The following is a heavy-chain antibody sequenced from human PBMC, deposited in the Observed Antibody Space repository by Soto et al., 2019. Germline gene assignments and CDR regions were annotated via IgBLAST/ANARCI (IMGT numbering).Heavy chain of an antibody. V-gene: IGHV4-31*03. CDR1: GGSISSGGYY. CDR2: IYYSGIT. D-gene: IGHD6-19*01. CDR3: ARGPAYIDGWRTFDL. Sequence: SETLSLTCTVSGGSISSGGYYWSWIRQHPGKGLDWIGYIYYSGITYYNPSLKSRVTMSVGTSKNQFSLRLCSVTAADTAVYCCARGPAYIDGWRTFDLGGRGILVTVSS. J-gene: IGHJ4*02.